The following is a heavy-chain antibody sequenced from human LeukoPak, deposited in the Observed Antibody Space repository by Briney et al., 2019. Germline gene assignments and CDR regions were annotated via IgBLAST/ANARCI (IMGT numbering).Heavy chain of an antibody. D-gene: IGHD3-9*01. J-gene: IGHJ4*02. CDR2: IYSDGRT. CDR1: GFTVSNTY. V-gene: IGHV3-53*01. CDR3: TREPSDLIIVGDY. Sequence: GGSLRLSCAASGFTVSNTYLSWVRQAPGKGLGWVSVIYSDGRTYYADSVRGRFTISRDNSKNTLYLQMNSLRAEDTALYYCTREPSDLIIVGDYWGQGTLVTVSS.